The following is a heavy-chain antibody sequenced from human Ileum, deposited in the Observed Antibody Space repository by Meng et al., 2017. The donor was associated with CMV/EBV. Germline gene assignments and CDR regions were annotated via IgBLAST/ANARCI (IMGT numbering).Heavy chain of an antibody. CDR3: AREESVGIAVTGTFDY. CDR1: GDSISSNC. Sequence: LEASCSGLVERYSTPCLPCTVSGDSISSNCWSWIRQPAWTGLEWIGRIYSSGSTFYDPSLNSRVTMSVDTSKDQFSLSLASVTAADTAIYFCAREESVGIAVTGTFDYWGQGILVTVSS. J-gene: IGHJ4*02. D-gene: IGHD6-19*01. CDR2: IYSSGST. V-gene: IGHV4-4*07.